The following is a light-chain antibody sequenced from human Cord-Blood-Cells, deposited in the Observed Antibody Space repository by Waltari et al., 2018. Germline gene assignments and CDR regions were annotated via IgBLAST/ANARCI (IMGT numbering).Light chain of an antibody. CDR3: CSYAGSSTYV. Sequence: QSALTQPASVSGSPGQSITIPCTGTRSDVGSYNLVYWYQQHTGKAPKLMIYEGSKRPSGVSNRFSGSKSGNTASLTISGLQAEDEADYYCCSYAGSSTYVFGTGTKVTVL. CDR2: EGS. V-gene: IGLV2-23*01. CDR1: RSDVGSYNL. J-gene: IGLJ1*01.